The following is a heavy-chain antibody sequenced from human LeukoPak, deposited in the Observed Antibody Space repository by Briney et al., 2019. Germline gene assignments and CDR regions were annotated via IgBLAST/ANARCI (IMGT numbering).Heavy chain of an antibody. CDR1: GYTFTGYY. J-gene: IGHJ3*02. D-gene: IGHD5-12*01. Sequence: ASVKVSCKASGYTFTGYYMHWVRQAPGQGLEWMGRINPNSGSTNYAQKFQGRVTMTRDTSISTAYMELSRLRSDDTAVYYCARVRSDYAGFDIWGQGTMVTVSS. CDR3: ARVRSDYAGFDI. CDR2: INPNSGST. V-gene: IGHV1-2*06.